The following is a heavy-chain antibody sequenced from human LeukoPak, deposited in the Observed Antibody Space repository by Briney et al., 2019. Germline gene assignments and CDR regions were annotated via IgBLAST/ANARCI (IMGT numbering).Heavy chain of an antibody. CDR2: IKQHGSEE. Sequence: GGSLRLSCAASGFTFSSYWMSWVRQAPGKGLEWVANIKQHGSEEYYVDSVEGRFTISRDNAKNSLYLQMNSLRAEDTAVYYCASGSGWISDIWGQGTMVTVSS. J-gene: IGHJ3*02. CDR1: GFTFSSYW. CDR3: ASGSGWISDI. V-gene: IGHV3-7*01. D-gene: IGHD6-19*01.